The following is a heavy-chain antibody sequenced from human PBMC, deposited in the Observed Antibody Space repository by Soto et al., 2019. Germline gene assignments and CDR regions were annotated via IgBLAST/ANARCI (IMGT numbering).Heavy chain of an antibody. V-gene: IGHV1-18*01. CDR1: GYIFVNYG. CDR2: ISPYTGNT. Sequence: QVQLVQSGDEVKKPGASVKVSCKASGYIFVNYGIAWVRQAPGQGLEWMGWISPYTGNTHSATKVQGRLTMTTDTSTSTVYMDLGSLTFDDTAVYYCVMVDNYVTPTPQDVWGQGTTVTVSS. D-gene: IGHD3-16*01. J-gene: IGHJ6*02. CDR3: VMVDNYVTPTPQDV.